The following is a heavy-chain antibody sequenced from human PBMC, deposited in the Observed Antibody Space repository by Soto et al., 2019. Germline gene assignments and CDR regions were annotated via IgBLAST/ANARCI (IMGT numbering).Heavy chain of an antibody. V-gene: IGHV4-34*01. Sequence: PSETLSLTCAVYGGSFSGYYWSWIRQPPGKGLEWIGEINHSGSTNYNPSLKSRVTISVDTSKNQFSLKLSSVTAADTAVYYCGRGDTHSKFGVAIIGGVDFDYWGQGTLVTVSS. CDR3: GRGDTHSKFGVAIIGGVDFDY. CDR1: GGSFSGYY. D-gene: IGHD3-3*01. J-gene: IGHJ4*02. CDR2: INHSGST.